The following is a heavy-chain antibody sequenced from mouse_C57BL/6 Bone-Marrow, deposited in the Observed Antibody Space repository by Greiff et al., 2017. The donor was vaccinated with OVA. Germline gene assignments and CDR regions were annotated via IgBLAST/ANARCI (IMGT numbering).Heavy chain of an antibody. V-gene: IGHV1-61*01. Sequence: QVQLQQPGAELVRPGSSVKLSCKASGYTFTSYWMDWVKQRPGQGLEWIGNIYPSDSETHYNQKFKDKATLTVDKSSSTAYMQLSSLTSEDSAVYYCAMDYYGNAYYFDYWGQGTTLTVSS. J-gene: IGHJ2*01. D-gene: IGHD2-1*01. CDR2: IYPSDSET. CDR3: AMDYYGNAYYFDY. CDR1: GYTFTSYW.